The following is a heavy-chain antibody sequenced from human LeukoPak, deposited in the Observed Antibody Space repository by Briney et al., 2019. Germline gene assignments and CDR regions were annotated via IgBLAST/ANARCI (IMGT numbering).Heavy chain of an antibody. D-gene: IGHD3-3*01. V-gene: IGHV3-30*02. J-gene: IGHJ4*02. CDR3: AKDFSTIFGVVISPSFFDY. CDR1: GFTFSSYG. Sequence: PGGSLRLSCAASGFTFSSYGMHWVRQAPGKGLEWVAFIRYDGSNKYYADSVKGRFTISRDNSKNTLYLQMNSLRAEDTAVYYCAKDFSTIFGVVISPSFFDYWGQGTLVTVSS. CDR2: IRYDGSNK.